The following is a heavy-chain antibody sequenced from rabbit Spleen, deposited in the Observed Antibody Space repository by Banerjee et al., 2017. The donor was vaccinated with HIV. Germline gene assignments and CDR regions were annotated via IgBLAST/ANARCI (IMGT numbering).Heavy chain of an antibody. V-gene: IGHV1S47*01. CDR2: IVNGDGST. CDR1: GFDFGSNA. D-gene: IGHD6-1*01. J-gene: IGHJ4*01. CDR3: VRDQARMLDL. Sequence: QEQLEESGGGLVQPEGSLTLTCKASGFDFGSNAMCWVRQAPGKGPEWIACIVNGDGSTYYASWVNGRFTISRDIDQNTLYLQLNSLTAADTATYFCVRDQARMLDLWGPGTLVTVS.